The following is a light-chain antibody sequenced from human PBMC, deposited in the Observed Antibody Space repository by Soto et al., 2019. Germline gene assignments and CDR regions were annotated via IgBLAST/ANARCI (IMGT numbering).Light chain of an antibody. Sequence: QSVLTQPASVSGSPGQSITISCTGTSGDFGGYNYVSWYQQHPGKATQLLIYGVTNRPSGVSNRFSGSKSGNTASLTISGLQADDEADYYCSSYTNSNTLPVFGTGTKLTVL. CDR1: SGDFGGYNY. V-gene: IGLV2-14*01. CDR2: GVT. CDR3: SSYTNSNTLPV. J-gene: IGLJ1*01.